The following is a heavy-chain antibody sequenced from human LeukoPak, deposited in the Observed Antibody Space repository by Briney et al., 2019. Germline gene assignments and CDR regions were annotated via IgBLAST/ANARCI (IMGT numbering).Heavy chain of an antibody. D-gene: IGHD6-25*01. J-gene: IGHJ4*02. CDR3: ARDPWGSGSF. CDR1: GFTFSTYS. Sequence: PGGSLRLSCAASGFTFSTYSMNWVRQAPGKGLEWVSSISSSSDYIHYADSLKGRFTISRDNAKDSLYLQMNSLRAEDTAVYYCARDPWGSGSFWGQGTLVTVSS. CDR2: ISSSSDYI. V-gene: IGHV3-21*01.